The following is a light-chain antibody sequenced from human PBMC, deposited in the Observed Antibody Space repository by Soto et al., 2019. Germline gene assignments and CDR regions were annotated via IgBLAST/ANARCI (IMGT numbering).Light chain of an antibody. CDR3: MQALQTPKT. J-gene: IGKJ2*01. V-gene: IGKV2-28*01. CDR1: QSLLHSNGYNY. CDR2: LGY. Sequence: DIVMTQSPLSLPVTPGEPASISCRSSQSLLHSNGYNYLDWYLQKPGQSPQLLIYLGYNRASGVPDRFSGSGSGKDFTLKISRVEAEDVGVYYCMQALQTPKTFGQGTKLEIK.